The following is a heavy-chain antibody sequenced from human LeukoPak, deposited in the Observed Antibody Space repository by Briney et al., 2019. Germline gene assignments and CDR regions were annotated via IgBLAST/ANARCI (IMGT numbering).Heavy chain of an antibody. CDR1: GYTFTSYD. D-gene: IGHD3-9*01. J-gene: IGHJ4*02. Sequence: ASVKVSCKASGYTFTSYDINWVRQATGQGLEWMGWMNPNSGNTGYAQKFQGRVTMTRNTSISTAYMELSSLRSEATAVYYCARVRESDILNGYYSFDSWGQGTLVTVSS. CDR3: ARVRESDILNGYYSFDS. V-gene: IGHV1-8*01. CDR2: MNPNSGNT.